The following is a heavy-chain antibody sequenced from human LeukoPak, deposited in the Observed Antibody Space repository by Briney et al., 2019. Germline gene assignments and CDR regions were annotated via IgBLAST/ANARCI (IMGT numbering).Heavy chain of an antibody. V-gene: IGHV4-4*07. CDR3: AREPEQRRMYYYYYYMDV. CDR2: IYTSGST. D-gene: IGHD6-25*01. J-gene: IGHJ6*03. Sequence: SETLSLTCTVSGGSMSSYYWSWIRQPAGKGLEWIGRIYTSGSTNYNPSLKSRVTMSVDTSKNRFSLKLSSVTVADTAVYYCAREPEQRRMYYYYYYMDVWGKGTTVTVSS. CDR1: GGSMSSYY.